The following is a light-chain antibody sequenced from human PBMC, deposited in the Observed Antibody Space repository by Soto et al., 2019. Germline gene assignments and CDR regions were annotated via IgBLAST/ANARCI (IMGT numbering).Light chain of an antibody. J-gene: IGKJ4*01. V-gene: IGKV3-11*01. CDR1: QSVGTY. CDR2: DAS. Sequence: EIVLTQSPATLSLSPGERATLSCRASQSVGTYLAWYQQKPGQSPRLLIYDASIRATGIPARFSGSGSGTDFTLTISSLEPEDFAVYYCQQRTNWPPLTFGGGTKVEIK. CDR3: QQRTNWPPLT.